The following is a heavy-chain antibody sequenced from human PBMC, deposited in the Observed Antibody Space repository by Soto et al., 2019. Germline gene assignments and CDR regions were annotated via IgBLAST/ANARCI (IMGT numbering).Heavy chain of an antibody. CDR3: ANPDSGELLLGFDY. CDR1: GFTFSSYA. CDR2: ISGSGGST. D-gene: IGHD1-7*01. J-gene: IGHJ4*02. V-gene: IGHV3-23*01. Sequence: PGGSLRLSCAASGFTFSSYAMSWVRQAPGKGLEWVSAISGSGGSTYYADSVKGRFTISRDNSKNTLYLQMNSLRAEDTAVYYCANPDSGELLLGFDYWGQGTLVTVSS.